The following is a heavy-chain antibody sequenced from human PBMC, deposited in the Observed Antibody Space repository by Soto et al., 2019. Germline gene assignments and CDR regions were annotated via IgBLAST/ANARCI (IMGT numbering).Heavy chain of an antibody. D-gene: IGHD3-3*01. CDR3: GKAWSSNRWSPIDF. CDR1: GFRFSDYY. J-gene: IGHJ4*01. CDR2: ISWSTSSI. Sequence: PGWYLRLSCAASGFRFSDYYMSCIRQAPGKGLEWVSGISWSTSSIGYGASLRGRFLISRDNANNSLYFQMNDLTPEDTPLYYCGKAWSSNRWSPIDFWRQRSMVTVSS. V-gene: IGHV3-9*01.